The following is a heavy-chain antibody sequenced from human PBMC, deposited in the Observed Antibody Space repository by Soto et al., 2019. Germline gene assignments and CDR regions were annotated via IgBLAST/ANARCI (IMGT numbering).Heavy chain of an antibody. V-gene: IGHV3-21*01. CDR3: ARRQEDYDLLTGYYMRYFDL. D-gene: IGHD3-9*01. J-gene: IGHJ2*01. CDR1: GFTFRFCN. CDR2: ISSSSSYR. Sequence: VAPLTPSSITSGFTFRFCNLPTFRQAPATCLLWVSSISSSSSYRDYADSVKGRFTTSRDNAKNSLYLQMNSLRAEDTALYYCARRQEDYDLLTGYYMRYFDLWGRGTLVTVSS.